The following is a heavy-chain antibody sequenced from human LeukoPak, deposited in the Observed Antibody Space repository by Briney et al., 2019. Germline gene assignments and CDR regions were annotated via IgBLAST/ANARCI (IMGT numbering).Heavy chain of an antibody. Sequence: SVKVSCKASGGTFSSYTISWGRQAPGQGLEWMGRIIPILGIANYAQKFQGRVTITADKSTSTAYMELSSLRSEDTAVYYCATLSQSAHQFPFDPWGQGTLVTVSS. J-gene: IGHJ5*02. CDR2: IIPILGIA. V-gene: IGHV1-69*02. CDR1: GGTFSSYT. CDR3: ATLSQSAHQFPFDP. D-gene: IGHD2-2*01.